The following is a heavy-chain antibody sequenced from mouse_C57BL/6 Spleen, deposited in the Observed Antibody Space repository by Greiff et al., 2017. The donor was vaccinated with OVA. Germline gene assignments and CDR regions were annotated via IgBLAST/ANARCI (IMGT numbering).Heavy chain of an antibody. CDR2: IDPSDSET. J-gene: IGHJ4*01. CDR3: ARRAHDVGAMDY. CDR1: GYTFTSYW. D-gene: IGHD3-1*01. V-gene: IGHV1-52*01. Sequence: QVQLQQPGAELVRPGSSVKLSCKASGYTFTSYWMHWVKQRPLQGLEWIGNIDPSDSETHYNQKFKDKATLTVDKSSSTAYMQLSSLTSEDSAVYYCARRAHDVGAMDYWGQGTSVTVSS.